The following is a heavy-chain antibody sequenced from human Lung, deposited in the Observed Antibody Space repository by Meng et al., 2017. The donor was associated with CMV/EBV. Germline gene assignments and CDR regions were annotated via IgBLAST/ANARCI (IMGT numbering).Heavy chain of an antibody. CDR1: GHSFTDYY. V-gene: IGHV1-2*02. J-gene: IGHJ4*02. Sequence: ASVXVSCKASGHSFTDYYIHWVRQAPGQGLEWMGWINPNSGGTNYAENFQGRVTMTRDTSISTASMELNRLRSEDTAVYYCARDQFRTVRGLFSYWGQGALVTVSS. CDR2: INPNSGGT. CDR3: ARDQFRTVRGLFSY. D-gene: IGHD3-10*01.